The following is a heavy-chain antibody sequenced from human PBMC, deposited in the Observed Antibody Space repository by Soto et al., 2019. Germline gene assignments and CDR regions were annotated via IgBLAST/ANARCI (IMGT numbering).Heavy chain of an antibody. CDR1: GFSFSSFA. J-gene: IGHJ6*04. CDR2: IGDSGAST. D-gene: IGHD1-26*01. Sequence: EVLLLESGGGLVQPGGSLRLSCEASGFSFSSFAMNWVRQAPGKGLEWVSAIGDSGASTYYADSVKGRFTISRDNSRNTLYLHLNSLRAEATAVYYCAKGVELDVWGSWTTVTVYS. V-gene: IGHV3-23*01. CDR3: AKGVELDV.